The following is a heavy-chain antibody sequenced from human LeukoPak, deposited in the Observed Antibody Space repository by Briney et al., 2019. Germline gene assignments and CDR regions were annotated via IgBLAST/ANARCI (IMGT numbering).Heavy chain of an antibody. CDR2: INSDDSRT. Sequence: GGSLRLSCAASGFTFSAFWMHWVRQAPGKGLVWVSRINSDDSRTTYADSVKGRFTISRDNTKNSLYLQMNSLRAEDTAVFYCARDQYDTWSRRGNFDSWGQGTLVIVSS. J-gene: IGHJ4*02. CDR3: ARDQYDTWSRRGNFDS. D-gene: IGHD3-3*01. CDR1: GFTFSAFW. V-gene: IGHV3-74*01.